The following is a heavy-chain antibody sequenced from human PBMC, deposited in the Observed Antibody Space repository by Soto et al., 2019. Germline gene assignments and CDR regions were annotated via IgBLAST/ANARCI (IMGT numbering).Heavy chain of an antibody. V-gene: IGHV4-4*07. D-gene: IGHD6-13*01. J-gene: IGHJ4*02. Sequence: PSETLSLTCTVSGGSISSYYWSWIRQPAGKGLEWIGRIYTSGSTNYNPSLKSRVTMSVDTSKNQFSLKLSSVTAADTAVYYCESQDPSSSWYNYFDYWGQGTLVTVSS. CDR1: GGSISSYY. CDR2: IYTSGST. CDR3: ESQDPSSSWYNYFDY.